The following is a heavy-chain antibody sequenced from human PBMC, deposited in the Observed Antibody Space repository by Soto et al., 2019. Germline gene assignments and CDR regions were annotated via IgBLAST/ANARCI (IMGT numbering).Heavy chain of an antibody. Sequence: PGGSLRLSCAASGFTFSSYAMSWVRQAPGKGLEWVSAISGSGGSTYYADSVKGRFTISRDNSKNALYLQMNSLRAEDAAVYYCAKEGRYFDKSDAFYIWGQGTMVTVSS. CDR2: ISGSGGST. D-gene: IGHD3-9*01. CDR3: AKEGRYFDKSDAFYI. CDR1: GFTFSSYA. J-gene: IGHJ3*02. V-gene: IGHV3-23*01.